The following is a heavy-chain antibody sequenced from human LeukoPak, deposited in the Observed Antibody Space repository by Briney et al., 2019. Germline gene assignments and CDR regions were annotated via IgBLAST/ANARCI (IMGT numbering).Heavy chain of an antibody. V-gene: IGHV3-11*06. D-gene: IGHD3-10*01. CDR2: ISSSSSYT. Sequence: AGGSLRLSCAASGFTFSDYSMSWIRQAPGKGLEWVSYISSSSSYTNYADSVKGRFTISRDNAKNSLYLQMNSLRAEDTAVYYCARKARGVFTPMDYWGQGTLVTVSS. J-gene: IGHJ4*02. CDR3: ARKARGVFTPMDY. CDR1: GFTFSDYS.